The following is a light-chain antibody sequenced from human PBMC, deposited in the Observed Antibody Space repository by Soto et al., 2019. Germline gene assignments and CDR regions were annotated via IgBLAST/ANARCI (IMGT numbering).Light chain of an antibody. J-gene: IGLJ2*01. Sequence: QSALTQPRSMSGSPGQSVTISCTGTSSDVGGYNYVSWYQQHPGKAPKLMIYDVSQRPSGVPDRFSGSKSGNTASLTISGLKAEDEADYFCCSYAGSYTLVFGGGTKLTVL. CDR1: SSDVGGYNY. CDR3: CSYAGSYTLV. V-gene: IGLV2-11*01. CDR2: DVS.